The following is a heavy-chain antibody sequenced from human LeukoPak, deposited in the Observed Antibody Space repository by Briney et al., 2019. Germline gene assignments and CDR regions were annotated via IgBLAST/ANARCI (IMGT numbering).Heavy chain of an antibody. V-gene: IGHV4-39*07. CDR3: AGVGLTIFARPFDP. J-gene: IGHJ5*02. CDR2: IYYSGTT. D-gene: IGHD3-3*01. Sequence: PSETLSLTCTVSGGSISSSSYYWGWIRQPPGKGLEWIGSIYYSGTTYYNPSLKSRVTISVDTSKNQFSLKLSSATAADTAVYYCAGVGLTIFARPFDPWGQGTLVTVSS. CDR1: GGSISSSSYY.